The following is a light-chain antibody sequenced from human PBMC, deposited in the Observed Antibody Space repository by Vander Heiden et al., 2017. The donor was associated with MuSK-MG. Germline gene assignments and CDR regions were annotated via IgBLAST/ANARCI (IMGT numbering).Light chain of an antibody. CDR3: HQDTNYPTT. Sequence: DIQMTQSPSTLSASVGDRATITCRASQSINIWLAWYQQKPGKAPNLLIYKASSLESAVPSRFSGSRSGTEFTLTISSLQPDDFATYYCHQDTNYPTTFGPGTKVEIK. CDR2: KAS. CDR1: QSINIW. J-gene: IGKJ1*01. V-gene: IGKV1-5*03.